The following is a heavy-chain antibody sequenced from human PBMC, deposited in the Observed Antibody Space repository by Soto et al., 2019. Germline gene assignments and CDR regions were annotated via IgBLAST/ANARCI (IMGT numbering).Heavy chain of an antibody. CDR2: IYYSGST. Sequence: LSLTCTVSGGSISRSSYYWGWIRQPPVKGLEWIGSIYYSGSTYYNPSLKSRVTISVDTSKNQFSLKLSSVTAADTAVYYCARHLVVDSSNWFDPWGQGTLVTVSS. CDR3: ARHLVVDSSNWFDP. V-gene: IGHV4-39*01. CDR1: GGSISRSSYY. J-gene: IGHJ5*02. D-gene: IGHD3-22*01.